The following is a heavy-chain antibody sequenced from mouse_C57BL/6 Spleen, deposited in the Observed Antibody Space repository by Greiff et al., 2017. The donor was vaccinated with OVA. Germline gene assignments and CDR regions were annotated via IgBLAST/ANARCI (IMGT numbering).Heavy chain of an antibody. CDR1: GYTFTSYW. D-gene: IGHD2-5*01. V-gene: IGHV1-7*01. Sequence: QVQLQQSGAELAKPGASVKLSCKASGYTFTSYWMHWVKQRPGQGLEWIGYINPSSGYTKYNQKFKDQATLTADKSSSTAYMQLSSLTYEDSAVYYCARYAYYSNGFAYWGQGTLVTVSA. CDR3: ARYAYYSNGFAY. CDR2: INPSSGYT. J-gene: IGHJ3*01.